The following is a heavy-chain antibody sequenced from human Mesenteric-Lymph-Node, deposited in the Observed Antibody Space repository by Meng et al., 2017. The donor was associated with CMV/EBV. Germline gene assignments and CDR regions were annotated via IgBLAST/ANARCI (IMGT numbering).Heavy chain of an antibody. CDR1: FSNYA. V-gene: IGHV3-23*01. CDR3: AKGYCSVTSCYTYDYYFDY. D-gene: IGHD2-2*02. CDR2: ISSTDDVT. J-gene: IGHJ4*02. Sequence: FSNYAMSWVRQAPGKGLEWLSSISSTDDVTYYADSVKGRFTISRDNSKNTLYLQMNSLRAEDTAVYYCAKGYCSVTSCYTYDYYFDYWGQGTLVTVSS.